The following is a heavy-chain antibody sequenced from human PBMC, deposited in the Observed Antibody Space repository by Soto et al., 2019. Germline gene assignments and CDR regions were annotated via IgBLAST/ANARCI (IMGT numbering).Heavy chain of an antibody. CDR1: GFTFSSYW. CDR2: IKQDGSEK. Sequence: GGSLRLSCAASGFTFSSYWMSWVRQAPGKGLEWVANIKQDGSEKYYVDSVKGRFTITRDNAKNSLYLQMNSLKIEDTAVYFCTTSGNPNVIDSRAQGTVVTVSS. V-gene: IGHV3-7*03. J-gene: IGHJ4*02. CDR3: TTSGNPNVIDS.